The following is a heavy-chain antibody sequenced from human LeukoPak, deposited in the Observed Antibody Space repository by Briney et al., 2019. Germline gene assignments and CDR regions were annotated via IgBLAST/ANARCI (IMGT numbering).Heavy chain of an antibody. V-gene: IGHV3-15*01. CDR3: STDHRTIYGVVFPDY. Sequence: GGSLRLSCAVSGLTFNNAWMGWVRQAPGKGLEGVGRINYKSYGGTADYAAPVKGRFTISRDDSKDTLYLQMNSLKTEDTGVYYCSTDHRTIYGVVFPDYWGQGTLVTVSS. CDR2: INYKSYGGTA. J-gene: IGHJ4*02. D-gene: IGHD3-3*01. CDR1: GLTFNNAW.